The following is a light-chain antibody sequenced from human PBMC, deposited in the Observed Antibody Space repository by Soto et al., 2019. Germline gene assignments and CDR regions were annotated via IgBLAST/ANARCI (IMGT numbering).Light chain of an antibody. CDR1: QDMGNS. J-gene: IGKJ5*01. V-gene: IGKV1-33*01. Sequence: DIQMTQSPSSLSASVGDTVTITCQASQDMGNSLNWYQQKPGKAPKLLIYDASTLEAGVSSRFSGSGSGTDFSFTISRLQPEDIATYYCQQYDDMPITFGQGTRLEIK. CDR3: QQYDDMPIT. CDR2: DAS.